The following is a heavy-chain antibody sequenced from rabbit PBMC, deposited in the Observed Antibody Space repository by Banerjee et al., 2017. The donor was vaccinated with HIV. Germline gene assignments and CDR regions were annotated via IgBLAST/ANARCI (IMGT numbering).Heavy chain of an antibody. CDR1: GFSFSSSYY. CDR2: IYTGSGST. V-gene: IGHV1S40*01. Sequence: QSLEESGGGLVQPEGSLTLTCTASGFSFSSSYYMCWVRQAPGKGLEWIGCIYTGSGSTYYASWAKGRFTISKTSSTTVTLQMTSLTAADTATYFCVRDRGILPYASSSGYYIGGWYFKLWGPGTLVTVS. D-gene: IGHD1-1*01. J-gene: IGHJ4*01. CDR3: VRDRGILPYASSSGYYIGGWYFKL.